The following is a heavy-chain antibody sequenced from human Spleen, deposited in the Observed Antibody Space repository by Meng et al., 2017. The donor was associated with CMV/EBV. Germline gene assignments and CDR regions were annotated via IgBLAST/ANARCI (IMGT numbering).Heavy chain of an antibody. V-gene: IGHV4-4*01. CDR3: ARVGDWGSYLEF. CDR1: GVSLTGSNW. Sequence: CSVSGVSLTGSNWWSWVRQAPGEGLGWIGEIYHTGRTNYNPSLESRLTMSVDKSKNEFSLTVTSLTAADTAVYFCARVGDWGSYLEFWGQGALVTVSS. D-gene: IGHD3-16*02. J-gene: IGHJ4*02. CDR2: IYHTGRT.